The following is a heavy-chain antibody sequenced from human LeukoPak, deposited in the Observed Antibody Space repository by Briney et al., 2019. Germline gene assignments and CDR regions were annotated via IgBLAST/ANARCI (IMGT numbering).Heavy chain of an antibody. CDR3: AKGASPYYGFDY. D-gene: IGHD3-3*01. Sequence: PGRSLRLSCAASGFTFSSYGMHWVRQAPGKGLEWVAVIWYGGSNKYYADSVKGRFTISRDNSKNTLYLQMNSLRAEDTAVYYCAKGASPYYGFDYWGQGTLVTVSS. CDR1: GFTFSSYG. V-gene: IGHV3-33*06. CDR2: IWYGGSNK. J-gene: IGHJ4*02.